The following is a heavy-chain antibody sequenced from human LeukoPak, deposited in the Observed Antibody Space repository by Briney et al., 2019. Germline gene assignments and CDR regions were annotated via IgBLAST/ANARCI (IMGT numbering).Heavy chain of an antibody. Sequence: GGSLRLSCAASGFTFSHYAMHWVRQAPGKGLEWVAVISYDGSHTYCVDSVKGRFTISRDNSKNTLYLQMNSLRPEDTAVHYCARNDYGTYYFDYWGQGTLVTVSS. V-gene: IGHV3-30*04. J-gene: IGHJ4*02. CDR3: ARNDYGTYYFDY. CDR2: ISYDGSHT. CDR1: GFTFSHYA. D-gene: IGHD4-17*01.